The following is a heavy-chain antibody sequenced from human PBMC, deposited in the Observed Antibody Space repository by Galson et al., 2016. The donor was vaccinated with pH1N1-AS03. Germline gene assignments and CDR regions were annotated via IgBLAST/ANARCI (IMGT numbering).Heavy chain of an antibody. CDR2: IDPSDSYT. CDR1: GFNFTSHW. D-gene: IGHD3-22*01. V-gene: IGHV5-10-1*01. Sequence: QSGAEVKKPGESLRISCKGSGFNFTSHWISWVRQMPGKGLEWMGRIDPSDSYTNYSPSFKGHVTISGDKSINTAYLQWSSLKASDTAMYYCARLNYYDSSPYSGVHYWGHGTLVTVSS. J-gene: IGHJ4*01. CDR3: ARLNYYDSSPYSGVHY.